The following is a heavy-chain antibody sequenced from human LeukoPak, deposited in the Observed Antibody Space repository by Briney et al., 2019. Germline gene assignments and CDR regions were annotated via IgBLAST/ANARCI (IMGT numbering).Heavy chain of an antibody. CDR1: GFTFSNAW. J-gene: IGHJ6*02. D-gene: IGHD2-2*01. V-gene: IGHV4-34*01. CDR2: INHSGST. CDR3: ARGPIVVVPAAITYTYYYYGMDV. Sequence: GSLRLSCAASGFTFSNAWMSWVRQAPGKGLEWIGEINHSGSTNYNPSLKSRATISVDTSKNQFSLKLSSVTAADTAVYYCARGPIVVVPAAITYTYYYYGMDVWGQGTTVTVSS.